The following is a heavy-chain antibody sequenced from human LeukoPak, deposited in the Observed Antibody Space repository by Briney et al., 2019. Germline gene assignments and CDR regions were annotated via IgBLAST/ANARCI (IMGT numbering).Heavy chain of an antibody. CDR1: GYTFTSYG. CDR3: ARRRDHWYYVFDY. D-gene: IGHD1-7*01. Sequence: ASVKLSCNSSGYTFTSYGINWVRLAPGQGLEWKGLVSVYNGKTNYTPKLQSRVTMTTDTSTSTAYMELRSLRSDDTAAYYCARRRDHWYYVFDYCGQGTLVTVSS. J-gene: IGHJ4*02. V-gene: IGHV1-18*01. CDR2: VSVYNGKT.